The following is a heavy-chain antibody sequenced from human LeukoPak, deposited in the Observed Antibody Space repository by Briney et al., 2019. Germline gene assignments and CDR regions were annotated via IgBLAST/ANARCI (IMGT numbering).Heavy chain of an antibody. CDR3: AKDQTQWLVRGGSQYYFDY. CDR1: GFTFSSYW. CDR2: ISGSGGST. V-gene: IGHV3-23*01. Sequence: PGGSLRLSCAASGFTFSSYWMHWVRQAPGKGLEWVSAISGSGGSTYYADSVKGRFTISRDNSKNTLYLQMNSLRAEDTAVYYCAKDQTQWLVRGGSQYYFDYWGQGTLVTVSS. J-gene: IGHJ4*02. D-gene: IGHD6-19*01.